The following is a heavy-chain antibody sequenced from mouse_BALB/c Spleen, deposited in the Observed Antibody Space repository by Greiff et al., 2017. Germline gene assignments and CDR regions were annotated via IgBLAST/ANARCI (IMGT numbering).Heavy chain of an antibody. CDR2: ISYDGSN. CDR1: GYSITSGYY. Sequence: EVKLVESGPGLVKPSQSLSLTCSVTGYSITSGYYWNWIRQFPGNKLEWMGYISYDGSNNYNPSLKNRISITRDTSKNQFFLKLNSVTTEDTATYYCARDEGLLPFAYWGQGTLVTVSA. CDR3: ARDEGLLPFAY. D-gene: IGHD2-3*01. V-gene: IGHV3-6*02. J-gene: IGHJ3*01.